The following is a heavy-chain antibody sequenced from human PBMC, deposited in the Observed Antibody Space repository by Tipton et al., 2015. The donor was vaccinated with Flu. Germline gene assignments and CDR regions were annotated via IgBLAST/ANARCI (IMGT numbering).Heavy chain of an antibody. Sequence: QLMQSGAEVKKPGSSVKVSCKASGGTFSSYAINWVRQATGQGLEWMGWMNPNSGNTGYAQKFQGRVTMTRNTSISTAYMELSSLRSEDTAVYYCARGGSGFDGMDVWGQGTTVTVSS. J-gene: IGHJ6*02. CDR3: ARGGSGFDGMDV. V-gene: IGHV1-8*02. CDR2: MNPNSGNT. CDR1: GGTFSSYA. D-gene: IGHD1-26*01.